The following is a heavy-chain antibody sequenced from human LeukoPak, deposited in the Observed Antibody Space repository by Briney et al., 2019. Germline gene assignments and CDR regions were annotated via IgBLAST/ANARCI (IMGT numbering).Heavy chain of an antibody. V-gene: IGHV4-30-4*01. D-gene: IGHD1-14*01. CDR2: ICYSGSA. CDR1: GGSISSGDYF. Sequence: PSETLSLTCTVSGGSISSGDYFWIWIRQPPRKGLEWIGYICYSGSAYYHPSLKSRVTISVDTSKNQFSLKLNSVTAADTAVYYCAREVRKYFDSWGQGTLVTVSS. J-gene: IGHJ4*02. CDR3: AREVRKYFDS.